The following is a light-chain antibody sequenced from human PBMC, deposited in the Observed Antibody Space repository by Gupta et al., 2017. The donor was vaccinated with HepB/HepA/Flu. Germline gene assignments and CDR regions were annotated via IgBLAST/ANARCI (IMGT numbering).Light chain of an antibody. CDR1: SGSVSTSYY. J-gene: IGLJ3*02. CDR2: STN. V-gene: IGLV8-61*01. Sequence: QTVVTQEPSFSVSPGGTVTLHFGLGSGSVSTSYYPSWYQQTPGQAPRTLIYSTNTRSSGVPDRFSGSILGNKAALTITGAQADDESDYYCVLYMGSGIWVFGGGTKLTVL. CDR3: VLYMGSGIWV.